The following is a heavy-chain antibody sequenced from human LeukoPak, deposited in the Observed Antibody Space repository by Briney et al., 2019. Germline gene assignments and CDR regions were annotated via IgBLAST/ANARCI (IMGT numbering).Heavy chain of an antibody. V-gene: IGHV3-7*01. CDR2: IKEDGSEQ. CDR1: AFTFSSYW. D-gene: IGHD3-22*01. J-gene: IGHJ4*02. CDR3: VRDSYSRDLDY. Sequence: GGSLRLSCAASAFTFSSYWMSWVRQAPGKGLEWVANIKEDGSEQYYVDSLKGRFTISRDNAKNSLYLQVNSLRAEDTAVYYCVRDSYSRDLDYWGQGTLVTVSS.